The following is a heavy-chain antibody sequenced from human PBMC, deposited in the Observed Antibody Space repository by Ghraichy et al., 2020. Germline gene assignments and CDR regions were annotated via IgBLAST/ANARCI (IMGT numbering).Heavy chain of an antibody. CDR1: GFTFSSYW. D-gene: IGHD2-2*01. CDR3: ARSGGSCSNCFY. CDR2: INSDGSST. J-gene: IGHJ4*02. Sequence: GGSLRLSCAASGFTFSSYWMHWVHQAPGKGLLWVSRINSDGSSTSYADSMKGRFTISRDNAKNTLYLQMNSLRAEDTAVYYCARSGGSCSNCFYWGQGVLVTVSS. V-gene: IGHV3-74*01.